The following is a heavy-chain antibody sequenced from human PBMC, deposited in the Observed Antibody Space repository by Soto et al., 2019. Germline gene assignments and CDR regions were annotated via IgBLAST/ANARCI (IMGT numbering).Heavy chain of an antibody. J-gene: IGHJ4*02. V-gene: IGHV3-15*07. CDR3: TIRSSSWYGVDY. D-gene: IGHD6-13*01. CDR2: IKSKTDGGTT. CDR1: GFTFSNAW. Sequence: GGSLRLSCAASGFTFSNAWMNWVRQAPGKGLEWVGRIKSKTDGGTTDYAAPVKGRFTISRDDSRNTLYLQMNSLKTEDTAVYYCTIRSSSWYGVDYWGQGTLVTVSS.